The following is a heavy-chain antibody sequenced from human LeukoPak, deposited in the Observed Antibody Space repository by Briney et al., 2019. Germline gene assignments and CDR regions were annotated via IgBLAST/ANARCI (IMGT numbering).Heavy chain of an antibody. CDR3: AREEIVGEYYYYYGMDA. Sequence: GGSLRLSCAASGFTFSSYGMHWVRQAPGKGLEWVSYISRSSSIMYYADSVKGRFTISRDNAKNLLYLQMNSLRAEDTAVYYCAREEIVGEYYYYYGMDAWGQGTTVTVSS. J-gene: IGHJ6*02. CDR1: GFTFSSYG. CDR2: ISRSSSIM. D-gene: IGHD1-26*01. V-gene: IGHV3-48*01.